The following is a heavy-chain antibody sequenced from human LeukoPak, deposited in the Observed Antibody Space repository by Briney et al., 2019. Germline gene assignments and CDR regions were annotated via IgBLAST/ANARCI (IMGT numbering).Heavy chain of an antibody. CDR3: ARDGGNWGGRNAFDI. J-gene: IGHJ3*02. CDR1: GYTFSDYY. D-gene: IGHD7-27*01. V-gene: IGHV1-2*02. CDR2: INPNSGVT. Sequence: ASVKVSCKASGYTFSDYYLHWVRQAPGQGLEWMGWINPNSGVTNYAQKFQGRVTMTRDTSISTAYMELSRLRSDDTAVYYCARDGGNWGGRNAFDIWGQGTMVTVSS.